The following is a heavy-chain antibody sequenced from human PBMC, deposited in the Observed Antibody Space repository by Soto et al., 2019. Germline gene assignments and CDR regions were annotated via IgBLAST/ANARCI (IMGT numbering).Heavy chain of an antibody. CDR1: GYSFTIYW. V-gene: IGHV5-10-1*01. CDR2: IDPSDSYT. D-gene: IGHD1-1*01. CDR3: ARHSHQLEEYYYGMDV. Sequence: RGESLKISCKGSGYSFTIYWISWVRQMPGKGLEWMGRIDPSDSYTNYSPSFQGHVTISADKSISTAYLQWSRLKASDTDMYYCARHSHQLEEYYYGMDVWGQGTTVTVSS. J-gene: IGHJ6*02.